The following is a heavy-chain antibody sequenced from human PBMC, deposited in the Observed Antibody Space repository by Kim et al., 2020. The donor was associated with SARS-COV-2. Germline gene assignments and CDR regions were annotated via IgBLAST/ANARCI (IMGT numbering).Heavy chain of an antibody. CDR1: GFTFSSYS. Sequence: GGSLRLSCAASGFTFSSYSMNWVRQAPGKGLEWVSSISSSSSYIYYADSVKGRFTISRDNAKNSLYLQMNSLRAEDTAVYYCAREATFYGDYVFWGQGTLVTVSS. CDR3: AREATFYGDYVF. CDR2: ISSSSSYI. D-gene: IGHD4-17*01. V-gene: IGHV3-21*01. J-gene: IGHJ4*02.